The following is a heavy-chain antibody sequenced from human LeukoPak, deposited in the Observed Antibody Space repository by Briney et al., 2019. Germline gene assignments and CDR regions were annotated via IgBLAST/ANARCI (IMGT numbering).Heavy chain of an antibody. D-gene: IGHD2-2*01. J-gene: IGHJ6*04. CDR1: GFTFTSSS. CDR3: AATPGVAVPAAMWFYYYGMDV. Sequence: SVKVSCKASGFTFTSSSVHWVRQAPGQRLEWMGIINVSSGSTSYAQKFQGRVTITRDTSTSTAYMELSSLRSEDTAVYYCAATPGVAVPAAMWFYYYGMDVWGKGTTVTVSS. CDR2: INVSSGST. V-gene: IGHV1-58*01.